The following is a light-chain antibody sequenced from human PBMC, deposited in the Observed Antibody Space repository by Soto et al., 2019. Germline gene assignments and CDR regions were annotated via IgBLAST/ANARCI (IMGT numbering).Light chain of an antibody. CDR1: QSANNN. Sequence: VVTQSPGTLSLSPGERVTLSCRASQSANNNYLAWYQQKPGQAPRLLIYGASTRATGIPARFSGSGSGTEFTLTISSLQSEDFAIYYCQQYNNWPTFGQGTRLEI. CDR3: QQYNNWPT. CDR2: GAS. J-gene: IGKJ5*01. V-gene: IGKV3-15*01.